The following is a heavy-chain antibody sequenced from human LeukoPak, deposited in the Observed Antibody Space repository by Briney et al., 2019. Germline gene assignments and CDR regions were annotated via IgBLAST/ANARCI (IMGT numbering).Heavy chain of an antibody. CDR2: ISAYSGNT. CDR3: ARDLKYNSGLIDY. CDR1: GYTFTSCG. D-gene: IGHD6-19*01. V-gene: IGHV1-18*01. Sequence: ASVKVSCKASGYTFTSCGISWVRQRPGQGLEWMGWISAYSGNTNNAQKLQGRVTMTTDTSTSTAYMELRSLRSDDTAVYYCARDLKYNSGLIDYWGQGTLVTVSS. J-gene: IGHJ4*02.